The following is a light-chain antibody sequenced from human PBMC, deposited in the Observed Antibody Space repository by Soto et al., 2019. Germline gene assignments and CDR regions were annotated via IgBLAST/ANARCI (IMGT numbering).Light chain of an antibody. V-gene: IGKV1-5*03. Sequence: DIQMTQSPSTLSASVGDRVIITCRASQSISSWLAWYQQKPGKAPKLLIYKASSLESGVPSRFSGSGSGTEFTLTISSLHPDDFANYYCQQYNDYPWTFGQGTKVEIK. CDR2: KAS. CDR1: QSISSW. CDR3: QQYNDYPWT. J-gene: IGKJ1*01.